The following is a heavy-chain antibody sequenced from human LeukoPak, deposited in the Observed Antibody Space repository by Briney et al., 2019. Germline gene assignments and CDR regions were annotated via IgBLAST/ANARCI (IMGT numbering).Heavy chain of an antibody. CDR1: GYIFSKYA. CDR2: INAGNGDT. D-gene: IGHD3-16*01. V-gene: IGHV1-3*01. Sequence: ASVKVSCKASGYIFSKYAVHWVRQAPGQGLEWMGCINAGNGDTKYSQRFHDRAILTTDTSATTVYMDLTSLRSEGTAVYYCAREIRGPGLYSYYFDMWGQGTLVTVSS. J-gene: IGHJ4*02. CDR3: AREIRGPGLYSYYFDM.